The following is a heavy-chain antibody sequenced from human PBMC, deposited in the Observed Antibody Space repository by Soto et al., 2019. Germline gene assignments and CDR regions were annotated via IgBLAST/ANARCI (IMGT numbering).Heavy chain of an antibody. CDR1: GYTFTSYW. CDR2: IYPSDSDI. Sequence: GESLKISCKGSGYTFTSYWIGWVRQMPGEGLEWMGVIYPSDSDIRYSPSFQGKVTISADKSITTAYLQWSSLKAADTAMYYCVRSGTSSGRFSDYWGQGTLVTVS. J-gene: IGHJ4*02. CDR3: VRSGTSSGRFSDY. D-gene: IGHD2-15*01. V-gene: IGHV5-51*01.